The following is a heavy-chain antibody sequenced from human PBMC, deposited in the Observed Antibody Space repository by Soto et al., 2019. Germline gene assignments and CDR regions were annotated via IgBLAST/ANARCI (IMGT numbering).Heavy chain of an antibody. J-gene: IGHJ6*02. D-gene: IGHD1-26*01. CDR2: INPNSGGT. Sequence: GASVKVSCKASGYTFTGYYMHWVRQAPEQGLEWMGWINPNSGGTNYAQKFQGWVTMTRDTSISTAYMELSRLRSDDTAVYYCAGSEALYLGYYYYYYGMDVWGQGTTVTVSS. CDR3: AGSEALYLGYYYYYYGMDV. CDR1: GYTFTGYY. V-gene: IGHV1-2*04.